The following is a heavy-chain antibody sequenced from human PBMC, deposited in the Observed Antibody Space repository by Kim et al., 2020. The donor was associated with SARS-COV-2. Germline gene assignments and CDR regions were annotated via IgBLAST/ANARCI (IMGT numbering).Heavy chain of an antibody. J-gene: IGHJ4*02. Sequence: SETLSLTCTVSGGSISSYYWSWIRQPPGKGLEWIGYIHYSGSTNYNPSLKSRVTISVDTSKNQFSLKLSSVTAADTAVYYCARLSSSWYFGIAVAGAFDYWGQGTLVTVSS. V-gene: IGHV4-59*08. CDR1: GGSISSYY. CDR2: IHYSGST. D-gene: IGHD6-13*01. CDR3: ARLSSSWYFGIAVAGAFDY.